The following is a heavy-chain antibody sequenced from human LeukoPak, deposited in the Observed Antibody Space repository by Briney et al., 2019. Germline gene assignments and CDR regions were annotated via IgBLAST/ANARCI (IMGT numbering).Heavy chain of an antibody. J-gene: IGHJ3*02. V-gene: IGHV1-18*01. Sequence: GASVKVSCKASGYTFTSYGIGWVRQAPGQGLEWMGWISAYNGNTNYAQKLQGRVTMTTDTSTSTAYMELRSLRSDDTAVYYCARDREMITFGGVIAPDIWGQGTMVTVSS. D-gene: IGHD3-16*02. CDR2: ISAYNGNT. CDR3: ARDREMITFGGVIAPDI. CDR1: GYTFTSYG.